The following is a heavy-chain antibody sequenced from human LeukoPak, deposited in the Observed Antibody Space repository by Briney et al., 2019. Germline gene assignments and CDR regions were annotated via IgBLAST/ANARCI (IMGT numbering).Heavy chain of an antibody. Sequence: GGSLRLSCAASGFPFSSYAMSWVRQAPGKGLEWVSAISGSGGSTYYADSVKGRFTISRDNSKNTLYLQMNSLRAEDTAVYYCAKTKYSSGWYGDYWGQGTLVTASS. D-gene: IGHD6-19*01. CDR3: AKTKYSSGWYGDY. CDR1: GFPFSSYA. CDR2: ISGSGGST. V-gene: IGHV3-23*01. J-gene: IGHJ4*02.